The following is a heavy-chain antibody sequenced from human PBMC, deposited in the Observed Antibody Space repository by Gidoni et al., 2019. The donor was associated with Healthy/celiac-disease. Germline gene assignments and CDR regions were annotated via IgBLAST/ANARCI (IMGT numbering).Heavy chain of an antibody. CDR1: GFTFSSYE. D-gene: IGHD3-22*01. CDR2: ISSSGSTI. CDR3: ARFEDSSGYIFR. Sequence: EVQLVESGGGLVQPGGSLRLSCAASGFTFSSYEMNWFRQAPGKGLEWVSYISSSGSTIYYADSVKGRFTISRDNAKNSLYLQMNSLRAEDTAVYYCARFEDSSGYIFRWGQGTLVTVSS. V-gene: IGHV3-48*03. J-gene: IGHJ4*02.